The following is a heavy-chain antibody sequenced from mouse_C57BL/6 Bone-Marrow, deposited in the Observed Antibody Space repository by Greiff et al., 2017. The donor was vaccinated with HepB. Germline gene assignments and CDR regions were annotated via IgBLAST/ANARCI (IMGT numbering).Heavy chain of an antibody. J-gene: IGHJ1*03. CDR2: IWSGGST. D-gene: IGHD1-1*01. CDR1: GFSLTSYG. V-gene: IGHV2-2*01. Sequence: QVQLQQSGPGLVQPSQSLSITCTVSGFSLTSYGVHWVRQSPGKGLEWLGVIWSGGSTDYNAAFISRLSISKDNSKSQVFFKMNSLQADDTAIYYCARRDYGSRDWYFDVWGTGTTVTVSS. CDR3: ARRDYGSRDWYFDV.